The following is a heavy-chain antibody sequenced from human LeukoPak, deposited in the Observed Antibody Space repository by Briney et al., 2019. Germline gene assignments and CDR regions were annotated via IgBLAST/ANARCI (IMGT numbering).Heavy chain of an antibody. D-gene: IGHD1-7*01. CDR2: IIPIFGTA. CDR1: GYTFTSYG. Sequence: GASVKVSCKASGYTFTSYGISWVRQAPGQGLAWMGGIIPIFGTANYAQKFQGRVTITADESTSTAYMELSSLRSEDTAVYYCARDGLELPRGAFDIWGQGTMVTVSS. J-gene: IGHJ3*02. CDR3: ARDGLELPRGAFDI. V-gene: IGHV1-69*13.